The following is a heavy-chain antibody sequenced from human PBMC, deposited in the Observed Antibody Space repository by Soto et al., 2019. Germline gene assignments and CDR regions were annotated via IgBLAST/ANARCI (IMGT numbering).Heavy chain of an antibody. J-gene: IGHJ3*02. V-gene: IGHV4-30-2*01. D-gene: IGHD3-16*01. Sequence: QLHLRESGPGLVRPSQHLSLTCAVSGGSISRRYYSWSWLRQPPGKGPEWIGYMYLSGSTYSNPSLNSPVTLPVYTSPTQFAQRPRSVPAPDTVMNYCATYYDSVYGIWCQGTVVTVPS. CDR1: GGSISRRYYS. CDR3: ATYYDSVYGI. CDR2: MYLSGST.